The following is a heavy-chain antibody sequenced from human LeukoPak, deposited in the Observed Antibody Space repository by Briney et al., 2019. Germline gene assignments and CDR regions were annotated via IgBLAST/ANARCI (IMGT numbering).Heavy chain of an antibody. CDR1: GYSISSGYY. Sequence: PSETLSLTCAVSGYSISSGYYWGWIRQPPGKGLEWIGSIYHSGSTYYNPSLKSRVTISVDTSKNQFSLKLSSVTAADTAVYYCAFRSITMVRGVIHLFDYWGQRTLVTVS. CDR3: AFRSITMVRGVIHLFDY. D-gene: IGHD3-10*01. CDR2: IYHSGST. J-gene: IGHJ4*02. V-gene: IGHV4-38-2*01.